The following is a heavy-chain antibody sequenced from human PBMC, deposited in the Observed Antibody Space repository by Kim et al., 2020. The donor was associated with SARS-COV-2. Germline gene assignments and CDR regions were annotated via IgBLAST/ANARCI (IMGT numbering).Heavy chain of an antibody. CDR2: IYYDGST. J-gene: IGHJ4*01. V-gene: IGHV4-39*01. CDR1: GDSINSRYY. Sequence: SETLSITCTVSGDSINSRYYWAWIRQTPGRGLEWIGSIYYDGSTYYNPSLSSRITISVDTSKNEFSLKLSSVTAADTAVYYCARLFRTSWCFNFWGHGTLVTVSS. D-gene: IGHD2-2*01. CDR3: ARLFRTSWCFNF.